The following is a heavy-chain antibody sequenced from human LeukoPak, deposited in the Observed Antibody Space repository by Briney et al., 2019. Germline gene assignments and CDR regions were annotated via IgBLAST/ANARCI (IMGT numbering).Heavy chain of an antibody. CDR2: IYYSGST. CDR3: ARSLLSIAVAGTNFDY. D-gene: IGHD6-19*01. Sequence: KPSETLSLTCTVSGGSISSYYWSWIRQPPGKGLEWIGYIYYSGSTNYSPSLKSRVTISVDTSKNQFSLKLSSVTAADTAVYYCARSLLSIAVAGTNFDYWGQGTLVTVSS. CDR1: GGSISSYY. V-gene: IGHV4-59*08. J-gene: IGHJ4*02.